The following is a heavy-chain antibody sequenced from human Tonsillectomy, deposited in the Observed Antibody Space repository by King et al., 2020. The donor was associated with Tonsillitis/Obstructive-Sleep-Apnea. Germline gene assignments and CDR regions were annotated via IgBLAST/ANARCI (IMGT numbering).Heavy chain of an antibody. Sequence: VQLVESGGGLVLPGRSLRLSCAASGFIFDDYVMHWVRQSPGKGLEWVSGISWNSGDMGYADSVKGRFTISRDNAKSSLYLQMNSLKVEDNAFYYCAKEQGLGDYKYLDSWGQGTLVTVSS. CDR3: AKEQGLGDYKYLDS. CDR2: ISWNSGDM. CDR1: GFIFDDYV. J-gene: IGHJ4*02. D-gene: IGHD4-17*01. V-gene: IGHV3-9*01.